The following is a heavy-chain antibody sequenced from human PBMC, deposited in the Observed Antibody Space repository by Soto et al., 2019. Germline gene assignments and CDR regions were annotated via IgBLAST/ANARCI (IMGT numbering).Heavy chain of an antibody. D-gene: IGHD3-22*01. CDR1: GGSVSSGSYY. CDR2: IYYSGST. J-gene: IGHJ4*02. V-gene: IGHV4-61*01. Sequence: SETLSLTCTVSGGSVSSGSYYWSWIRQPPGKGLEWIGYIYYSGSTNYNPSLRSRVTISVDTSKNQFSLKLSSVTAADTAVYYCARDQFNYYDSRFFDYWGQGTLVTVSS. CDR3: ARDQFNYYDSRFFDY.